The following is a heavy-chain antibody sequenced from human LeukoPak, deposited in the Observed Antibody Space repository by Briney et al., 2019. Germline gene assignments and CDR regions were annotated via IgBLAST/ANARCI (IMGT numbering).Heavy chain of an antibody. CDR1: GGSFSGYY. D-gene: IGHD3-16*01. J-gene: IGHJ4*02. CDR2: INHSGST. Sequence: PSETLSLTCAVYGGSFSGYYWSWIRQPLGKGLGWIGEINHSGSTNYNPSLKSRVTISVDTSKNQFSLKLSSVTAADTAVYYCARQSISWGGYFDYWGQGTLVTVSS. CDR3: ARQSISWGGYFDY. V-gene: IGHV4-34*01.